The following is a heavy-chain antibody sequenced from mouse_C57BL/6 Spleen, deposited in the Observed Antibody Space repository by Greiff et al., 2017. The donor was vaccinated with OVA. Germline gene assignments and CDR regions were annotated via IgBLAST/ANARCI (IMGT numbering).Heavy chain of an antibody. CDR1: GYTFTDYY. CDR3: ARSLERAMDY. CDR2: INPNNGGT. V-gene: IGHV1-26*01. Sequence: VQLQQSGPELVKPGASVKISCKASGYTFTDYYMNWVKQSHGKSLEWIGDINPNNGGTSYNQKFKGKATLTVDKSSSTAYMELRSLTSEDSAVYYCARSLERAMDYWGQGTSVTVSS. J-gene: IGHJ4*01.